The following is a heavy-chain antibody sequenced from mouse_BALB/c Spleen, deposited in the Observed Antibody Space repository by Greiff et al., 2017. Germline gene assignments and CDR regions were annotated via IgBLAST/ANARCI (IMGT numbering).Heavy chain of an antibody. CDR3: ARRSDYGYSYWYFDV. V-gene: IGHV1-54*01. D-gene: IGHD1-2*01. Sequence: VQLQQSGAELVRPGTSVKVSCKASGYAFTNYLIEWVKQRPGQGLEWIGVINPGSGGTNYNEKFKGKATLTADKSSSTAYMQLSSLTSDDSAVYFCARRSDYGYSYWYFDVWGAGTTVTVSS. CDR2: INPGSGGT. J-gene: IGHJ1*01. CDR1: GYAFTNYL.